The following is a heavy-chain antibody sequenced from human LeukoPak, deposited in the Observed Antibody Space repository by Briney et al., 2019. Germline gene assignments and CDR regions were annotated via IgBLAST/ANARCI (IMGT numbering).Heavy chain of an antibody. CDR2: INPNNGAT. V-gene: IGHV1-2*06. Sequence: ASVNISCKASGYTFTGYYIHWVRQAPGQGIGWMGRINPNNGATNYAQKLQGRVTITGDTSISTAYMELSSLRSDDTAVYYCARECLDWRGYYSVGAYWGQGTLVTVSS. D-gene: IGHD3-3*01. CDR1: GYTFTGYY. J-gene: IGHJ4*02. CDR3: ARECLDWRGYYSVGAY.